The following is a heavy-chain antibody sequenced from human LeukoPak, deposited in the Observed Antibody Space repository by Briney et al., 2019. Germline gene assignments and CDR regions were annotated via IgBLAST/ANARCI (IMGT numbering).Heavy chain of an antibody. Sequence: GGSLRLSCAASGFTFSSYDMSWVRQAPGKGLEWVSAISGSGGSTYYADSVKGRFTISRDNSQNTLYIQMESLRVEDTAVYYCVKAQRGFDDFWSGYDHWGQGSLVTVSS. CDR2: ISGSGGST. D-gene: IGHD3-3*01. J-gene: IGHJ4*02. CDR1: GFTFSSYD. CDR3: VKAQRGFDDFWSGYDH. V-gene: IGHV3-23*01.